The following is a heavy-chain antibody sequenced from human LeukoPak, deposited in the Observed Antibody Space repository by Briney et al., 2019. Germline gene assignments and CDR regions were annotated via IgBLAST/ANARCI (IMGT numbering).Heavy chain of an antibody. D-gene: IGHD4-17*01. CDR2: ISAYNGNT. CDR1: GYTFTSYG. CDR3: ARDPSLDYGDYVDY. V-gene: IGHV1-18*01. J-gene: IGHJ4*02. Sequence: ASVKVSCKASGYTFTSYGIRWVRQAPGQGLEWMGWISAYNGNTNYAQKLQGRVTMTTDTSTSTAYMELRSLRSDDTAVYYCARDPSLDYGDYVDYWGQGTLVTVSS.